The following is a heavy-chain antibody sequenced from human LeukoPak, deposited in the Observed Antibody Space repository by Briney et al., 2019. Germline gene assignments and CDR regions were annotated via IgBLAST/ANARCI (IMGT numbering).Heavy chain of an antibody. V-gene: IGHV3-53*01. D-gene: IGHD1-26*01. CDR2: IYSDGST. CDR1: GFTVSRYY. J-gene: IGHJ3*02. Sequence: PGGSLRLSCAASGFTVSRYYMSWVRQAPGKGLQWVSVIYSDGSTYHADSVKGRFTISRDNSKNTLYLQMNSLRADDPAVYYCTRSGRGGAFDIWGQGTTVTVSS. CDR3: TRSGRGGAFDI.